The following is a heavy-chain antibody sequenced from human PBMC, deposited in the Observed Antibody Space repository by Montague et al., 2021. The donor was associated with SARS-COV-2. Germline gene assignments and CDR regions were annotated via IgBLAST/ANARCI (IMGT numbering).Heavy chain of an antibody. V-gene: IGHV3-7*03. CDR2: INGDGSAT. Sequence: SLRLSCAASGFSFSTDWMSWVRQAPGKGLEWVANINGDGSATSSVDSVKGRFTISRDNANNSLYLQMNSLRAEDTAVYYCARDSYTKGDYWGQGTMVTVSS. J-gene: IGHJ4*03. CDR1: GFSFSTDW. D-gene: IGHD4-11*01. CDR3: ARDSYTKGDY.